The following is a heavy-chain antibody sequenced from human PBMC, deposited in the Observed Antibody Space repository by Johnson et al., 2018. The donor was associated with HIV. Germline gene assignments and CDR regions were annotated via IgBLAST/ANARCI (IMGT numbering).Heavy chain of an antibody. Sequence: VQLLESGGGLVQPGGSLRLSCAASGFTFDNYWMTWVRQAPGMGLEWVANIKQDGSEKYYVVSVEGRFTISRDNAENSLYLQMNRLRAEDTAVYYCARELKLGYNAFDFWGQGTMVTVSS. CDR1: GFTFDNYW. CDR2: IKQDGSEK. V-gene: IGHV3-7*03. J-gene: IGHJ3*01. D-gene: IGHD7-27*01. CDR3: ARELKLGYNAFDF.